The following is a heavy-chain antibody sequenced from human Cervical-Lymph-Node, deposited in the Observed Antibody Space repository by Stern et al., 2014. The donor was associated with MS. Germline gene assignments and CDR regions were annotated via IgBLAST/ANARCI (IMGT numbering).Heavy chain of an antibody. J-gene: IGHJ4*02. CDR1: GYTFISYW. CDR2: IYTGDSDT. CDR3: VRQDDSSAESY. Sequence: EVQLVQSGAEVKKPGESLKISCKASGYTFISYWIGWVRQMPGKGLEWMGIIYTGDSDTRYSPSFQGQVTISADRSISTAYLQWSSLQASDTAVYYCVRQDDSSAESYWGQGTLVTVSS. V-gene: IGHV5-51*01. D-gene: IGHD3-22*01.